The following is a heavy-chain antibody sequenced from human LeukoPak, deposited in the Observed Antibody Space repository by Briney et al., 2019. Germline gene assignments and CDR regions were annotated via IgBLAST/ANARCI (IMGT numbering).Heavy chain of an antibody. CDR1: GGTFSSYA. J-gene: IGHJ6*03. Sequence: ASVTVSCTASGGTFSSYAISWVRQAPGQGLEWMGGIIPIFGTANYAQKFQGRVTITTDESTSTAYMELSSLRSEDTAVYYCARVKVVPAAISSYYYYMDVWGKGTTVTVSS. D-gene: IGHD2-2*01. CDR2: IIPIFGTA. CDR3: ARVKVVPAAISSYYYYMDV. V-gene: IGHV1-69*05.